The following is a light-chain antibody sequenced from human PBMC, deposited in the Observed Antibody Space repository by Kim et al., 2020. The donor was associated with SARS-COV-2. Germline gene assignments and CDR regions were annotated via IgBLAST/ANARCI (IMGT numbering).Light chain of an antibody. J-gene: IGKJ1*01. CDR2: DAS. CDR1: QDISNN. CDR3: QKCNGPPWT. Sequence: DIQMTQSPSSLSASVGDRVTITCRASQDISNNVAWYQQKPGEVPKLLMYDASLLKSGVPSRFSGSGSGTDFTLTISSLQPEDVATYYCQKCNGPPWTFGQGTKVDIK. V-gene: IGKV1-27*01.